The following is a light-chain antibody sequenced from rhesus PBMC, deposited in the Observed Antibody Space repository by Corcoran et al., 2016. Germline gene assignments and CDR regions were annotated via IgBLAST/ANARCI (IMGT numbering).Light chain of an antibody. CDR1: QSLLYSSTNKNY. CDR3: QQYYSSPLT. V-gene: IGKV4-1*01. J-gene: IGKJ4*01. CDR2: GAS. Sequence: DIVMTQSPDSLVVSLGERVTINCKSSQSLLYSSTNKNYLAWDQQKPGKAPKLLIYGASTRESGVPNLFSGGGSGTDFTLAISGLQAEHVAVYYCQQYYSSPLTFGRGTKVEIK.